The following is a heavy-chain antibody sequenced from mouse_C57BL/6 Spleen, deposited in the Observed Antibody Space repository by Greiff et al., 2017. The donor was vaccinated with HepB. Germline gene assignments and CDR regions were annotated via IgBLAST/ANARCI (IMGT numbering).Heavy chain of an antibody. V-gene: IGHV5-4*01. J-gene: IGHJ4*01. Sequence: EVKLQESGGGLVKPGGSLKLSCAASGFTFSSYAMSWVRQTPEKRLEWVATISDGGSYTYYPDNVKGRFTISRDNAKNNLYLQMSHLKSEDTAMYYCARDCGYSYAMDYWGQGTSVTVSS. D-gene: IGHD2-3*01. CDR3: ARDCGYSYAMDY. CDR1: GFTFSSYA. CDR2: ISDGGSYT.